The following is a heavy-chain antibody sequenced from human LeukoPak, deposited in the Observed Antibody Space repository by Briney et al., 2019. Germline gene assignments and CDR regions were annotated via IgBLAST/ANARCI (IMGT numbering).Heavy chain of an antibody. V-gene: IGHV4-34*01. Sequence: PSETQSLTCAVYGGSFSGYYWSWIRQPPGKGLEWIGEINHSGSTNYNPSLKSRVTISVDTSKNQFSLKLSSVTAADTAVYYCARQLGIAARRRGKNDYWGQGTLVTVSS. J-gene: IGHJ4*02. CDR1: GGSFSGYY. CDR2: INHSGST. CDR3: ARQLGIAARRRGKNDY. D-gene: IGHD6-6*01.